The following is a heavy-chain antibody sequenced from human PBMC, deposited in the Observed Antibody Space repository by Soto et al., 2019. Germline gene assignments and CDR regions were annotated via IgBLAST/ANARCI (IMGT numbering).Heavy chain of an antibody. Sequence: GGSLRLSCAASGFTFSTYAMSWVRQAPGKGLEWVSGISGSGNSTYYADSVKGRFTISRDNSKNTLHLQMNSLRAEDTAAYYCAKDGGIAGAVEYFQHWGQGTLVTVSS. J-gene: IGHJ1*01. CDR3: AKDGGIAGAVEYFQH. CDR1: GFTFSTYA. V-gene: IGHV3-23*01. CDR2: ISGSGNST. D-gene: IGHD6-13*01.